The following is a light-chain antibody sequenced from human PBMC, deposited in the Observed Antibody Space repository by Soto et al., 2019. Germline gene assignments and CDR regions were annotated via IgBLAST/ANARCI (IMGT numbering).Light chain of an antibody. CDR1: NVGSRS. CDR3: QVWEATGDQVV. V-gene: IGLV3-21*01. Sequence: SYELTQPPSVSVAPGETARISCGGNNVGSRSVHWYQQEPGQAPFLVIYYDSDRPSGIPERFSGSNSVNPATLIISRVEAGDEADYYCQVWEATGDQVVFGGGTKLTVL. J-gene: IGLJ2*01. CDR2: YDS.